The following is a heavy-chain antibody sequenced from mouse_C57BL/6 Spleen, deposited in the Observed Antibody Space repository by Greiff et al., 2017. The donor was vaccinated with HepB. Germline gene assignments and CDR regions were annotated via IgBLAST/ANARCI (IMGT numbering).Heavy chain of an antibody. CDR3: ARDEGGTRGGPFDY. Sequence: EVKLVESGGGLVKPGGSLKLSCAASGFTFSSYAMSWVRQTPEKRLEWVATISDGGSYTYYPDNVKGRFTISRDNAKNTLYLQMSHLKSEDTAMYYCARDEGGTRGGPFDYWGQGTTLTVSS. D-gene: IGHD2-14*01. CDR2: ISDGGSYT. CDR1: GFTFSSYA. J-gene: IGHJ2*01. V-gene: IGHV5-4*01.